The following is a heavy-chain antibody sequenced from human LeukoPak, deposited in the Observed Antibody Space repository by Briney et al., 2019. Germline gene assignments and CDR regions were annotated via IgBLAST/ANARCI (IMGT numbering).Heavy chain of an antibody. CDR2: ISGSGGST. D-gene: IGHD3-3*01. Sequence: PGGSLRLSCAASGFTFSSYAMSWVRQAPGKGLEWVSTISGSGGSTYYADSVKGRFTISRDNSKNTLYLLMNSLRAEDTAVYYCVRPDPPLILEWPAPYFDYWGQGTLVTVSS. J-gene: IGHJ4*02. CDR1: GFTFSSYA. CDR3: VRPDPPLILEWPAPYFDY. V-gene: IGHV3-23*01.